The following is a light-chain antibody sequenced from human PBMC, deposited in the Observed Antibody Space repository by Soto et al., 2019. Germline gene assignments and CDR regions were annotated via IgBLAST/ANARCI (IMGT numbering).Light chain of an antibody. Sequence: SSELTQPHSVSVAPGKTARITCGGNNIGSKSVHWYQQKPGQAPVLVIYYDSDRPSGILERFSGSNSGNTATLTSSRVEGGDEAEYYCQVWDSGSDHVVLGGGTKHTLL. CDR2: YDS. V-gene: IGLV3-21*04. CDR1: NIGSKS. J-gene: IGLJ2*01. CDR3: QVWDSGSDHVV.